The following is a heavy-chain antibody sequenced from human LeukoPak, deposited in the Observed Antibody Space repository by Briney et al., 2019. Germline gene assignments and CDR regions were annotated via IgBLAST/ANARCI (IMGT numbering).Heavy chain of an antibody. CDR2: ISGSGGST. CDR3: AKLEEYYDSCFDY. CDR1: GFTFSSYA. V-gene: IGHV3-23*01. J-gene: IGHJ4*02. D-gene: IGHD3-22*01. Sequence: GGSLRLSCAASGFTFSSYAMSWVRQAPVKGLEWVSAISGSGGSTYYADSVKGRFTISRDNSKNTLYLQMNSLRAEDTAVYYCAKLEEYYDSCFDYWGQGTLVTVSS.